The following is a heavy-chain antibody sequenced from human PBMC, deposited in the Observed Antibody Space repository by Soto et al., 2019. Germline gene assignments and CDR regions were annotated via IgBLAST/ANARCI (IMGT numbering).Heavy chain of an antibody. CDR2: ISYDGSNK. V-gene: IGHV3-30-3*01. J-gene: IGHJ6*02. CDR1: GFTFSSYA. CDR3: ARDRAVTKARYYYYYGMDV. Sequence: VQLVESGGGVVQPGRSLRLSCAASGFTFSSYAMHWVRQAPGKGLEWVAVISYDGSNKYYADSVKGRFTISRDNSKNTLYLQMNSLRAEDTAVYYCARDRAVTKARYYYYYGMDVWGQGTTVTVSS. D-gene: IGHD4-4*01.